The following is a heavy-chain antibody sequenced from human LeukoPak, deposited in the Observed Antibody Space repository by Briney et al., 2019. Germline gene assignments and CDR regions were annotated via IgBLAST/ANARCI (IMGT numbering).Heavy chain of an antibody. Sequence: ASVKVSCKASGYTFTSYGISWVRQAPGQGLEWMGWISAYNGNTNYAQKLQGRVTMTTDTSTSTAYMELRSLRSDDTAVYYCARKAVIAAAGPLGTHFDYWGQGTLVTVSS. CDR1: GYTFTSYG. D-gene: IGHD6-13*01. V-gene: IGHV1-18*01. CDR3: ARKAVIAAAGPLGTHFDY. J-gene: IGHJ4*02. CDR2: ISAYNGNT.